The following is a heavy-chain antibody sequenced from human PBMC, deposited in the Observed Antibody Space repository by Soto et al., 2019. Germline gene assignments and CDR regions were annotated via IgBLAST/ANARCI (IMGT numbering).Heavy chain of an antibody. V-gene: IGHV3-11*06. Sequence: GGSLRLSCAASGFTFRDYYMSWLRQAPGKGLEWISYISSSGTYKKYADSVKGRFTISRDNAKNSQYLQMNSLRAEDTALYYCARRYWDSEAFDIWGQGTMLTVSS. CDR2: ISSSGTYK. CDR1: GFTFRDYY. CDR3: ARRYWDSEAFDI. J-gene: IGHJ3*02. D-gene: IGHD1-20*01.